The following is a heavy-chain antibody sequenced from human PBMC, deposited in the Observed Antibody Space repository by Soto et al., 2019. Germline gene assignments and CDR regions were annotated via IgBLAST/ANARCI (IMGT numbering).Heavy chain of an antibody. CDR3: GRGGGPGGGDAFDI. CDR2: IYSSGST. Sequence: PSETLSLTCTVSGGSHSSYYWSWTRQPARKGLEWIGRIYSSGSTNYNPSLKSRVTMSGDTSKTQFSLKLSSVTAADTAVYYCGRGGGPGGGDAFDIWGQGTMVIVSS. J-gene: IGHJ3*02. D-gene: IGHD2-15*01. CDR1: GGSHSSYY. V-gene: IGHV4-4*07.